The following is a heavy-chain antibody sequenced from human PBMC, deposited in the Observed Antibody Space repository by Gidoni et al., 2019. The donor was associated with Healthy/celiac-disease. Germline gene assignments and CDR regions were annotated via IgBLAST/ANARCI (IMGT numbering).Heavy chain of an antibody. CDR1: GYTFTSYA. V-gene: IGHV7-4-1*01. J-gene: IGHJ3*01. Sequence: QVQLVQSGSELKKPGASVKVSCKASGYTFTSYAMNWLRQAPGQGLEWMGWITTNTGNPRYAQGFKGRFVFSMDTSVSKVYLQIGGLKAEDYAVYYCARDVVDTAVDDAFDVWGQGTMVTVSS. D-gene: IGHD5-18*01. CDR3: ARDVVDTAVDDAFDV. CDR2: ITTNTGNP.